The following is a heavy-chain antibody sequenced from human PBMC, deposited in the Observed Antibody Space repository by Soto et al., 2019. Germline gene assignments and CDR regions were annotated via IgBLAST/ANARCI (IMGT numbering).Heavy chain of an antibody. D-gene: IGHD1-26*01. CDR2: INAGDGNT. V-gene: IGHV1-3*01. CDR1: GYTFTSYA. J-gene: IGHJ4*02. CDR3: AIDVGATDY. Sequence: QVQLVQSGAEVKKPGASVKVSCKASGYTFTSYAMHWVRQAPGQRLEWMGWINAGDGNTKYSQKFQGRVTLTRDTSASTAHIQPSSMRSEDTAVYSGAIDVGATDYWGQGTRVTVSS.